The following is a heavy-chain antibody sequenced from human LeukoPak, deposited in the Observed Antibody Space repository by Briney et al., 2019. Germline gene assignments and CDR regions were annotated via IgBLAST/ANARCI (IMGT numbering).Heavy chain of an antibody. CDR1: GGSISSYY. CDR3: ARDAYDSSGYDYFDY. J-gene: IGHJ4*02. V-gene: IGHV4-4*07. D-gene: IGHD3-22*01. Sequence: SETLSLTCTVSGGSISSYYWSWIRQPAGKGLEWIGRIYTSGSTNYNPSLKSRVTMSVDTSKNQFSLKLSSVTAADTAVYYWARDAYDSSGYDYFDYWGQGTLVTVSS. CDR2: IYTSGST.